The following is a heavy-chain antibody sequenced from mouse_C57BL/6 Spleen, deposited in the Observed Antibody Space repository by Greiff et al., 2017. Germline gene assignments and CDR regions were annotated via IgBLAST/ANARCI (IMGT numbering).Heavy chain of an antibody. V-gene: IGHV1-61*01. CDR2: IYPSDSET. CDR1: GYTFTSYW. J-gene: IGHJ2*01. Sequence: VQLQQPGAELVRPGSSVKLSCKASGYTFTSYWMDWVKQRPGQGLEWIGNIYPSDSETHYNQKFKDKATLTVDKSSSTAYMQLSSLTSEDSAVYYCARVDYHYYFDYWGQGTTLTGAS. CDR3: ARVDYHYYFDY. D-gene: IGHD5-5*01.